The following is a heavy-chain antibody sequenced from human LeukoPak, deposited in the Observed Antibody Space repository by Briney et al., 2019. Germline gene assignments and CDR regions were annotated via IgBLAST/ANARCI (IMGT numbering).Heavy chain of an antibody. D-gene: IGHD3-22*01. J-gene: IGHJ4*02. CDR2: ISYDGSNK. CDR1: GFTFSSYG. V-gene: IGHV3-30*18. Sequence: GGSLRLSCAASGFTFSSYGMHWVRQAPGKGLEWVAVISYDGSNKYYADSVKGRFTISRDNSKNTLYLQKNSLRAEDTAVYYCAKDLEDSSGHPWGYFDYWGQGTLVTVSS. CDR3: AKDLEDSSGHPWGYFDY.